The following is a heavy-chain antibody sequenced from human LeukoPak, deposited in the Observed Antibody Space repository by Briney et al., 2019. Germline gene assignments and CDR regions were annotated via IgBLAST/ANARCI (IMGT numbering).Heavy chain of an antibody. D-gene: IGHD3-9*01. CDR2: VNQDGSEK. CDR1: GFTFSSYA. V-gene: IGHV3-7*03. CDR3: VVQASLTYYDISFDS. Sequence: GGSLRLSCAASGFTFSSYAMSWVRQAPGKGLEWVANVNQDGSEKYYVDSVKGRFTISRDNAKNSLYLQVNSLTAEDTAVYYCVVQASLTYYDISFDSWGQGTLVTVSS. J-gene: IGHJ5*01.